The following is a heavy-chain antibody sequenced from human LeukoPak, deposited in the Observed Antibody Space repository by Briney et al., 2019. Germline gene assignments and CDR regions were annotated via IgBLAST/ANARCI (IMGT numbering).Heavy chain of an antibody. CDR2: ISGSGGST. V-gene: IGHV3-23*01. CDR1: GFTFTDYA. D-gene: IGHD5-18*01. Sequence: PGGSLRLSCAASGFTFTDYAMNWVRQAPGKGLEWVSAISGSGGSTYYADSVKGRFTISRDNSKNTLYLQMSSLRAEDTAVYYCAKVLITSTSYGFDYWGQGTLVTVSS. CDR3: AKVLITSTSYGFDY. J-gene: IGHJ4*02.